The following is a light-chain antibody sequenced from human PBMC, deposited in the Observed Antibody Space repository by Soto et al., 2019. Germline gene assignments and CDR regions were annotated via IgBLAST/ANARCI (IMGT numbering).Light chain of an antibody. CDR1: SSNIGAGYD. V-gene: IGLV1-40*01. Sequence: QSVLTQPPSVSGAPGQRVTISCTGSSSNIGAGYDVHWYQQLPGTAPKLLIYANSNRPSGVPDRFSGSKSDTSASLAITGLQAEDEADYYCQSYDSSLSGPYFVFGTGTKLTVL. CDR3: QSYDSSLSGPYFV. CDR2: ANS. J-gene: IGLJ1*01.